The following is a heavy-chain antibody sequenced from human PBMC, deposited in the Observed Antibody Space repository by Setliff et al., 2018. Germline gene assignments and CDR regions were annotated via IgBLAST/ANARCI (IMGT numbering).Heavy chain of an antibody. J-gene: IGHJ1*01. Sequence: ASVKVSCKTSGYMFTTYGTSWVRQDPGQGLEWMGWIRVYDGYTKYAQRFQGRVTMTTDTSTSTAYMELRSLRSDDTAVYYCVRDAGWQYDDYAGVYFPHWGQGTLVTVSS. CDR1: GYMFTTYG. D-gene: IGHD4-17*01. V-gene: IGHV1-18*01. CDR3: VRDAGWQYDDYAGVYFPH. CDR2: IRVYDGYT.